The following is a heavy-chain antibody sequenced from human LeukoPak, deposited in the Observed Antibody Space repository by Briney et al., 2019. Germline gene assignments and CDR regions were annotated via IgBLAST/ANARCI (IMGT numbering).Heavy chain of an antibody. V-gene: IGHV4-30-2*01. CDR2: IYHSGST. CDR1: GGSISSGGYY. Sequence: PSETLSLTCTVSGGSISSGGYYWSWIRQPPGKGLEWIGYIYHSGSTYYNPSLKSRVTISVDRSKNQFSLKLSSVTAADTAVYYCARVVAAPRGYFDYWGQGTLVTVSS. CDR3: ARVVAAPRGYFDY. D-gene: IGHD2-15*01. J-gene: IGHJ4*02.